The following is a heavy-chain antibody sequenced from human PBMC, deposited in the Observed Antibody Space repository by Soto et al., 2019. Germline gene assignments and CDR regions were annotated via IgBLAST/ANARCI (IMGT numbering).Heavy chain of an antibody. CDR1: GGSISSSSYY. J-gene: IGHJ5*02. D-gene: IGHD6-13*01. V-gene: IGHV4-39*01. CDR3: ARQEGGSSWYASYLPCFDP. CDR2: IYYSGST. Sequence: SETLSLTCTVSGGSISSSSYYWGWIRQPPGKGLEWIGSIYYSGSTYYNPSLKSRVTISVDTSKNQFSLKLSSVTAADTAVYYCARQEGGSSWYASYLPCFDPWGQRTLVTVSS.